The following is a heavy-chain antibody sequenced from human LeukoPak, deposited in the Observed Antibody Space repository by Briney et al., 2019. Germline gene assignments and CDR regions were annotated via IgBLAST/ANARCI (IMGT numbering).Heavy chain of an antibody. V-gene: IGHV3-7*01. CDR2: IGQDGSER. CDR3: AIPTSYDGSRYYHAY. J-gene: IGHJ4*02. Sequence: PGGSLRLSCAASGINFGSYWVTWVRQAPGKGLEWVANIGQDGSERVYVESVKGRFTISRDNARKSLFPQMNSLRADDMAVYYCAIPTSYDGSRYYHAYWGQGTLVSVSS. D-gene: IGHD3-22*01. CDR1: GINFGSYW.